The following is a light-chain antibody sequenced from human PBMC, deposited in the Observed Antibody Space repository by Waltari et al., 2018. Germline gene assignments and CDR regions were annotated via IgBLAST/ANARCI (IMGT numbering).Light chain of an antibody. V-gene: IGLV2-14*03. CDR1: SSDVGGYDF. Sequence: QSALTQPASVSGSPGQSITIPCNGTSSDVGGYDFVSWYKQQPGKAPKLLIYDVSKRPSGVSNRCSGSKSGNTASLTISGLQAEDEADYFCNSYTSSSTFYVFVTGTKVTVL. CDR3: NSYTSSSTFYV. J-gene: IGLJ1*01. CDR2: DVS.